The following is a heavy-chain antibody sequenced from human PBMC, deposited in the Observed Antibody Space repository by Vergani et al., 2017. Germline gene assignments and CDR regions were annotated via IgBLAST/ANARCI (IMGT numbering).Heavy chain of an antibody. J-gene: IGHJ6*02. CDR2: ISGSGLSA. D-gene: IGHD6-19*01. V-gene: IGHV3-23*01. CDR1: EFTFSNYA. CDR3: AREGSSGWFLYDYYYGMDV. Sequence: DVQLLESGGGLVQPGGSLRLTCAASEFTFSNYAMNWVRQAPGKGLEWVSGISGSGLSAYYTDSVKGRFTISRDNSKNMLFLQMNSLRAEDTAVYYCAREGSSGWFLYDYYYGMDVWGQGTTVTVSS.